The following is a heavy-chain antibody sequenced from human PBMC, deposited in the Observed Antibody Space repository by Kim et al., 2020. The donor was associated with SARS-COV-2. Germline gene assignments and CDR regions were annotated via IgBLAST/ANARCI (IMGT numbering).Heavy chain of an antibody. CDR1: GFTFSSYW. CDR3: AREDLAVAGTGADY. D-gene: IGHD6-19*01. J-gene: IGHJ4*02. V-gene: IGHV3-74*01. CDR2: INSDGSST. Sequence: GGSLRLSCAASGFTFSSYWMHWVRQAPGKGLVWVSRINSDGSSTSYADSVKGRFTISRDNAKNTLYLQMNSLRAEDTAVYYCAREDLAVAGTGADYWGQGTLVTVSS.